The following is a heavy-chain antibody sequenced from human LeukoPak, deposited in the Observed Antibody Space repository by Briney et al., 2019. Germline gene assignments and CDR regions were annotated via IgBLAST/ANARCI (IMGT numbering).Heavy chain of an antibody. D-gene: IGHD6-13*01. CDR3: ARSTAASATGGSFDI. CDR1: GGSINSRNYY. J-gene: IGHJ3*02. Sequence: SETLSLTCTVSGGSINSRNYYWGWIRQPPGKGLEWIASIYYSGSTYYNPSLKSRVIISVDTSKNQFSLKMGPVTAADTAVYYCARSTAASATGGSFDIWGQGTMVTVSS. CDR2: IYYSGST. V-gene: IGHV4-39*07.